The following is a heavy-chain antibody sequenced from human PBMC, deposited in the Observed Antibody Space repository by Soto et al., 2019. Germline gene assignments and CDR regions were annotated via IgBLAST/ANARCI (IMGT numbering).Heavy chain of an antibody. Sequence: ASVKVSCKVSGYTLTELSMHWVRQAPGKGLEWMGGFDPEDGETIYAQKFQGRVTMTEDTSTDTAYMGLSSLRSEDTAVYYCATGGGYCSSTSCYTKGMDVWGQGTTVTVSS. J-gene: IGHJ6*02. V-gene: IGHV1-24*01. D-gene: IGHD2-2*02. CDR2: FDPEDGET. CDR3: ATGGGYCSSTSCYTKGMDV. CDR1: GYTLTELS.